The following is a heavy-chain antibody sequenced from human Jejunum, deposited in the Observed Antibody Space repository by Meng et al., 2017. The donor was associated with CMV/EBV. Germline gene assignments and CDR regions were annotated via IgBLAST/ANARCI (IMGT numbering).Heavy chain of an antibody. D-gene: IGHD5-18*01. Sequence: LTCTVAGDSGTTRGHFWGWIRQSPGKGLEWIGYISYSATTQYNPSFRSRVSILVDASNSQFSLKLTSVTVADTAIYFCARGYSDFDYWGQGTLVTVSS. V-gene: IGHV4-61*08. CDR3: ARGYSDFDY. CDR2: ISYSATT. J-gene: IGHJ4*02. CDR1: GDSGTTRGHF.